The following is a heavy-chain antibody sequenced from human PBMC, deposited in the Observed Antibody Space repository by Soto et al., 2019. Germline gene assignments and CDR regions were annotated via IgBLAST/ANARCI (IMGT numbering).Heavy chain of an antibody. CDR2: IHYSGST. CDR1: TFSNYW. CDR3: ARVRGSGSYAAYYFDP. Sequence: TFSNYWMTWVRQAPGKGLEWIGYIHYSGSTWYNPSLESRVTISVDTSKDQFSLKLRSVTAADTAVYYCARVRGSGSYAAYYFDPWGQGTLVTVSS. V-gene: IGHV4-30-4*08. J-gene: IGHJ4*01. D-gene: IGHD3-10*01.